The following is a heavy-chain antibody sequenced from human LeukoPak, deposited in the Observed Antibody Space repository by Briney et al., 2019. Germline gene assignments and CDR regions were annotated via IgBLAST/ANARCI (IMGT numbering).Heavy chain of an antibody. D-gene: IGHD5-18*01. CDR1: GFTFSSYA. V-gene: IGHV3-23*01. CDR3: AKDIQAAN. J-gene: IGHJ1*01. CDR2: ISGNGGRT. Sequence: GGSLRLSCAASGFTFSSYAMSWVRQAPGKGLEWVSAISGNGGRTYYADSVKGRFTISRDNSKNIVYLQMNSLRAEDTALYYCAKDIQAANWGQGTLVTVSS.